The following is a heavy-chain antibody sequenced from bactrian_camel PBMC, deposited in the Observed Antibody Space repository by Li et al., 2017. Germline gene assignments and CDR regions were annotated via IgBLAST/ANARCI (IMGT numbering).Heavy chain of an antibody. CDR1: TRGRSSRYC. CDR2: IDSFGTI. J-gene: IGHJ4*01. Sequence: VQLVESGGGLVQAGGSLRLSCAASTRGRSSRYCMAWFRQAPGKESEGVAVIDSFGTITYGDSVKGRFTISRDNEENTLYLQMNSLKPEDSAMYYCVADPKWPCPTSGYLYWGRGTQVTVS. V-gene: IGHV3S53*01. D-gene: IGHD3*01. CDR3: VADPKWPCPTSGYLY.